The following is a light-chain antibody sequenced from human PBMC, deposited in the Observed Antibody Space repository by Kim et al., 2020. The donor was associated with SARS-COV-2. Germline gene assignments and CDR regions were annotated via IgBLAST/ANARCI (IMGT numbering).Light chain of an antibody. CDR2: DAA. CDR1: ESVRSSC. Sequence: SPGEGATVSSRATESVRSSCLAGYQQKPDQPPRLFIWDAANRASGVPDTFRGSGSGTDFTLTISGLEPEDSAVYYCQQYCRSPWTFGQGTKVDIK. CDR3: QQYCRSPWT. J-gene: IGKJ1*01. V-gene: IGKV3-20*01.